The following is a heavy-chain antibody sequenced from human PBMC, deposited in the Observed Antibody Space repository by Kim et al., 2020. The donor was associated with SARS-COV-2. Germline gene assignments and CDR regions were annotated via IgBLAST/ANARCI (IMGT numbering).Heavy chain of an antibody. D-gene: IGHD4-17*01. J-gene: IGHJ3*02. Sequence: GGSLRLSCAASGFTFSSYEMNWVRQAPGKGLEWVSYISSSGSTIYYADSVKGRFTISRDNAKNSLYLQMNSLRAEDTAVYYCARIRLRAHDYGDYSDAFDIWGQGTMVTVSS. CDR3: ARIRLRAHDYGDYSDAFDI. CDR1: GFTFSSYE. V-gene: IGHV3-48*03. CDR2: ISSSGSTI.